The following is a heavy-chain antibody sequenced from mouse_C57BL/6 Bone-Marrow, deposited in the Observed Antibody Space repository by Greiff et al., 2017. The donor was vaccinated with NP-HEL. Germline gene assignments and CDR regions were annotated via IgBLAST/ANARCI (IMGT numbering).Heavy chain of an antibody. J-gene: IGHJ3*01. Sequence: EVQGVESGGGLVQPKGSLKLSCAASGFSFNTYAMNWVRQAPGKGLEWVARIRSKSNNYATYYADSVKDRFTISRDDSESMLYLQMNNLKTEDTAMYYCVRPVYYYGGLFAYWGQGTLVTVSA. CDR1: GFSFNTYA. V-gene: IGHV10-1*01. CDR2: IRSKSNNYAT. D-gene: IGHD1-1*02. CDR3: VRPVYYYGGLFAY.